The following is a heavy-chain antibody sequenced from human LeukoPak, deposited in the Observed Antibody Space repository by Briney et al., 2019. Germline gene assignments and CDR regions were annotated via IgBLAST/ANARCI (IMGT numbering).Heavy chain of an antibody. CDR2: ISYDGSNK. CDR1: GFTFSSYG. J-gene: IGHJ4*02. V-gene: IGHV3-30*18. D-gene: IGHD1-26*01. Sequence: GGSLRLSCAASGFTFSSYGMHWVRQAPGKGLEWVAVISYDGSNKYYADSVKGRFTISRDNSKNTLYLQMNSLRAEDTAVYYCAKDGGGSRLDCWGQGTLVTVSS. CDR3: AKDGGGSRLDC.